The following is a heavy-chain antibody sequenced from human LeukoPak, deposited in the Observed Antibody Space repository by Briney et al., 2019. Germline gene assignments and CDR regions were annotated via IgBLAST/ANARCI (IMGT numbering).Heavy chain of an antibody. CDR1: GGSISSGGYS. D-gene: IGHD3-22*01. Sequence: PSETLSLTCAVSGGSISSGGYSWSWIRQPPGKGLEWIGYIYHSGSTYYNPSLKSRVTISVDRSKNQFSLKLSSVTAADTAVYYCARSPYYYDSSGYYYVAFVMDVWGQGTTVTVSS. V-gene: IGHV4-30-2*01. J-gene: IGHJ6*02. CDR3: ARSPYYYDSSGYYYVAFVMDV. CDR2: IYHSGST.